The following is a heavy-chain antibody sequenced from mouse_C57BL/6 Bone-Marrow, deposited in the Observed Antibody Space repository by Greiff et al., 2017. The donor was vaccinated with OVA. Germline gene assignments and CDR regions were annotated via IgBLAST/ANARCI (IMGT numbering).Heavy chain of an antibody. CDR3: ARGPPLIYYLWYFDV. Sequence: EVKLMESGGGLVKPGGSLKLSCAASGFTFSSYAMSWVRQTPEKRLEWVATISDGGSYTYYPDNVKGRFTISRDNAKNNLYLQMSHLKSEDTAMYYCARGPPLIYYLWYFDVWGTGTTVTVSS. D-gene: IGHD2-1*01. CDR1: GFTFSSYA. J-gene: IGHJ1*03. CDR2: ISDGGSYT. V-gene: IGHV5-4*03.